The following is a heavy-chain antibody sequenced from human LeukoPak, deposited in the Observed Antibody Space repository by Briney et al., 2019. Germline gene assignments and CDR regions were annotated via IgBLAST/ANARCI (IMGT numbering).Heavy chain of an antibody. CDR2: IWYDGSNK. CDR3: ARGIAAAGYWFDP. V-gene: IGHV3-33*01. Sequence: PGGSLRLSCAASGFTFSSYCMHWVRQAPGKGLEWVAVIWYDGSNKYYADSVKGRFTISRDNSKNTLYLQMNSLRAEDTAVYYCARGIAAAGYWFDPWGQGTLVTVSS. CDR1: GFTFSSYC. J-gene: IGHJ5*02. D-gene: IGHD6-13*01.